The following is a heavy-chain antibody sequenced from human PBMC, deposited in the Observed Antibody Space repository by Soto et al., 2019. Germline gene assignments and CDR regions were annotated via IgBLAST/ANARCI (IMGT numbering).Heavy chain of an antibody. CDR1: GFTFGHAW. CDR3: ASTYFDYWSGYYVYYDY. J-gene: IGHJ4*02. V-gene: IGHV3-15*07. CDR2: IKSKTDDGTT. Sequence: GGSLRLSCAASGFTFGHAWMNWVRQAPGKGLEWVGRIKSKTDDGTTDYAAPVKGRFSISRDDSQNMLYLQMNSLKSEDTAVYYCASTYFDYWSGYYVYYDYWGQGILVTVSS. D-gene: IGHD3-3*01.